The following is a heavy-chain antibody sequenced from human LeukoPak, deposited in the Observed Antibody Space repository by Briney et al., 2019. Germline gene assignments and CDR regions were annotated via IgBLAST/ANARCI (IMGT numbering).Heavy chain of an antibody. D-gene: IGHD2-2*02. CDR3: ARGLRRYQLLYPNWFDP. V-gene: IGHV3-7*01. CDR1: GFTFSSYW. CDR2: IKQDGSEK. Sequence: PGGSLRLSCAASGFTFSSYWMSWVRQAPGKGLEWVANIKQDGSEKYYVDSVKGRFTISRDNAKNSLYLQMNSLRAEDTAVYYCARGLRRYQLLYPNWFDPWGQGTLVTVSS. J-gene: IGHJ5*02.